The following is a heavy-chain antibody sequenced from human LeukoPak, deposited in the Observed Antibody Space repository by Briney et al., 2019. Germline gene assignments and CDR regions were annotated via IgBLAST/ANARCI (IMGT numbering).Heavy chain of an antibody. CDR3: ARAASYSNYGMDV. CDR1: GFTLSHHW. Sequence: GGSLRLSCAASGFTLSHHWMHWVRHVPGRGLVWVSRINSDGSSTTYADSVKGRFTISRDNARNTLYLQMNSLRAEHTAVHYCARAASYSNYGMDVWGQGTTVTVSS. D-gene: IGHD6-13*01. V-gene: IGHV3-74*01. CDR2: INSDGSST. J-gene: IGHJ6*02.